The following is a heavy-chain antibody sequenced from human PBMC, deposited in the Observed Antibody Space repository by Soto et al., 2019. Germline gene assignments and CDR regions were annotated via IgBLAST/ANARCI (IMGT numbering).Heavy chain of an antibody. CDR3: ARWGRAGGTAGWCDH. CDR1: GGSISSSSHY. CDR2: IYYSGGT. Sequence: QLQLQESGPGLVKPSETLSLSCTVSGGSISSSSHYWGWIRQSPGRGLEWIGSIYYSGGTYYNPSIARWLTVRVGTTKDASSLRGWAVIGALTAVDYCARWGRAGGTAGWCDHWGQGTLVTVSS. D-gene: IGHD6-13*01. V-gene: IGHV4-39*01. J-gene: IGHJ5*02.